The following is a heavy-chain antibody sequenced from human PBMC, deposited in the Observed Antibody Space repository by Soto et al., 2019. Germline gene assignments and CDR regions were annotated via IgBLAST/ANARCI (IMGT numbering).Heavy chain of an antibody. CDR1: GYTFRSNG. Sequence: QVHLVQSGAEVKKPGASVKVSCKASGYTFRSNGLHWVRQAPGQSLEWVGWINGDNGNTKYSQRFQGRVTITTDTSASTAYMELTTLTSEDTAVYYCGRRSPRYGIDSWGQGTWSPSPQ. V-gene: IGHV1-3*01. CDR3: GRRSPRYGIDS. CDR2: INGDNGNT. D-gene: IGHD1-1*01. J-gene: IGHJ4*02.